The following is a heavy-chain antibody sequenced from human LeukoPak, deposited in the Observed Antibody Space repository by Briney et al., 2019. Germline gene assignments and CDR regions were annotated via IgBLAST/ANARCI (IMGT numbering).Heavy chain of an antibody. CDR1: GGSFSGYY. J-gene: IGHJ4*02. CDR3: ALSGWSIDY. D-gene: IGHD6-19*01. CDR2: INHSGSA. V-gene: IGHV4-34*01. Sequence: SETLSLTCAVYGGSFSGYYWSWIRQPPGKGLEWIGEINHSGSANYNPSLKSRVTISVDTSKNQFSLKLSSVTAADTAVYYCALSGWSIDYWGQGTLVTVSS.